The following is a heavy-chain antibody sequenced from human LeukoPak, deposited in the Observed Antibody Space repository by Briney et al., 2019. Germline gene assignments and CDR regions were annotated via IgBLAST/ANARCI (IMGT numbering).Heavy chain of an antibody. V-gene: IGHV1-2*02. CDR2: INPNTGDT. J-gene: IGHJ4*02. CDR1: GYTFTGYF. D-gene: IGHD6-13*01. Sequence: ASVTVSCKAAGYTFTGYFMHWVRQAPGQGLEWMGWINPNTGDTRYAQKFQGRVTMTRDTSISTAYLELSRLRSDDTALYYCARKSMAAVGTFDYWGQGTLVTVSS. CDR3: ARKSMAAVGTFDY.